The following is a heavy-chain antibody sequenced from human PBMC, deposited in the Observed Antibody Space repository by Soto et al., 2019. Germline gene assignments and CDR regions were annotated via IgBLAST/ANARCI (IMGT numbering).Heavy chain of an antibody. J-gene: IGHJ4*02. CDR1: CVSIISFY. D-gene: IGHD5-18*01. CDR3: ATVSYVGGTDY. CDR2: IYSSEII. Sequence: PCETLSLTCTVSCVSIISFYWSWIRKPAGKGLGWIGRIYSSEIINYNPSLKSRVTMSLDTSKNQFSLKLSSVTAADTAVYFCATVSYVGGTDYWGQGTQVTVSS. V-gene: IGHV4-4*07.